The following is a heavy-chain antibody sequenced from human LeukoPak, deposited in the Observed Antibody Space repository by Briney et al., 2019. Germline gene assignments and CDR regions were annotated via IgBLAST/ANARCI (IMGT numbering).Heavy chain of an antibody. J-gene: IGHJ4*02. CDR3: SRRERGNSYGHFYY. V-gene: IGHV4-39*01. D-gene: IGHD5-18*01. CDR2: IYYSGST. CDR1: GGSISGSSYY. Sequence: SETLSLTCTVSGGSISGSSYYWGWIRQPLGKGLEWIGSIYYSGSTYYNPSLKSRVTISVDKTKNQFSLELSSVTAADAAEYYWSRRERGNSYGHFYYWGQGTLVTVSS.